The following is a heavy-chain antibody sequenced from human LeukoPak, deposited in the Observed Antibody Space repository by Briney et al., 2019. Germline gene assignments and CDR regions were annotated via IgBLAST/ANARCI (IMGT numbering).Heavy chain of an antibody. V-gene: IGHV3-30-3*01. J-gene: IGHJ4*02. CDR3: AKDLEEVVVITLDY. CDR2: ISYDGSNK. CDR1: GFTFSSYA. Sequence: GGSLRLSCAASGFTFSSYAMHWVRQAPGKGLEWVAVISYDGSNKYYADSVKGRFTISRDNSKNTLYLQMNSLRVEDTAVYYCAKDLEEVVVITLDYWGQGTLVTVSS. D-gene: IGHD3-22*01.